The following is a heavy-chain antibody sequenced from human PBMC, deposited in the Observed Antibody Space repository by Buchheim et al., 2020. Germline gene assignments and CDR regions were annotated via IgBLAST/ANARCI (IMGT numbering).Heavy chain of an antibody. J-gene: IGHJ4*02. D-gene: IGHD3-10*01. CDR1: GGPISSGGYS. V-gene: IGHV4-30-4*07. Sequence: QVQLQESGPGLVKPSQTLSLTCSVSGGPISSGGYSWSWIRQPPGKGLEWIGYIYYSGSTYYNPSFKSRVTISVDTSKNQFSLKLSSVTAADTAVYYCARVGGVTSNYFDYWGQGTL. CDR2: IYYSGST. CDR3: ARVGGVTSNYFDY.